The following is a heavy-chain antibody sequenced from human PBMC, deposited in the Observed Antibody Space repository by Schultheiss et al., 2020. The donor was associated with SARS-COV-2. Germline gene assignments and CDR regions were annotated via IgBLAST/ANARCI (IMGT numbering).Heavy chain of an antibody. D-gene: IGHD6-6*01. Sequence: SETLSLTCAVSGGSISSSNWWSWVRQPPGKGLEWIGYIYYSGNTKYNPSLKSRVTISVDKSKNQFSLKLSSVTAADTAVYYCARSRIAARPTPARDYYYYGMDVWGQGTTVTVSS. V-gene: IGHV4-4*02. CDR1: GGSISSSNW. J-gene: IGHJ6*02. CDR3: ARSRIAARPTPARDYYYYGMDV. CDR2: IYYSGNT.